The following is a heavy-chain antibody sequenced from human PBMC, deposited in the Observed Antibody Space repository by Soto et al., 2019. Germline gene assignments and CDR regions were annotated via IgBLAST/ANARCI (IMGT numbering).Heavy chain of an antibody. CDR3: AGEALRSTPGATSYFDY. CDR2: INAYDGDT. V-gene: IGHV1-18*01. D-gene: IGHD2-2*01. J-gene: IGHJ4*02. CDR1: GYTFTDIS. Sequence: ASVKVSCKASGYTFTDISIHWVRQTPEQGLEWMGWINAYDGDTNYAQNFQGRVTMTTDTSTNTAYMELSSLRSDDTAVYYCAGEALRSTPGATSYFDYWGQGTLVTVSS.